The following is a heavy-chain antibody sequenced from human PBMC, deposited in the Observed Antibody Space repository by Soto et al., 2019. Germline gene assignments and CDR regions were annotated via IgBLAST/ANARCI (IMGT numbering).Heavy chain of an antibody. V-gene: IGHV1-18*04. CDR2: ISAYSGNT. D-gene: IGHD4-17*01. CDR1: GYTFTSYA. CDR3: ARDQTVLDY. J-gene: IGHJ4*02. Sequence: QVPLMQSGAEVKKPGASVKVSCKASGYTFTSYAFNWVRQAPGQGLEWMGWISAYSGNTNYAQKFQGRVTMTTDTSTSTAYMELRSLRSDDTAVYYCARDQTVLDYWGQGTLVTVSS.